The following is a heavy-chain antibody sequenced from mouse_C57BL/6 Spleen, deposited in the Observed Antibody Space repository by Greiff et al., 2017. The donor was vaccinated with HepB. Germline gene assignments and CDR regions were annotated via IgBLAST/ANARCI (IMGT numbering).Heavy chain of an antibody. J-gene: IGHJ2*01. CDR1: GYTFTSYW. V-gene: IGHV1-55*01. CDR3: ARKGDSSGVCDY. Sequence: QVQLQQPGAELVKPGASVKMSCKASGYTFTSYWITWVKQRPGQGLEWIGDIYPGSGSTNYNEKFKSKAKLTVDTSSSTAYMQLSSLTSEDSAVYYCARKGDSSGVCDYWGQGTTLTVAS. D-gene: IGHD3-2*02. CDR2: IYPGSGST.